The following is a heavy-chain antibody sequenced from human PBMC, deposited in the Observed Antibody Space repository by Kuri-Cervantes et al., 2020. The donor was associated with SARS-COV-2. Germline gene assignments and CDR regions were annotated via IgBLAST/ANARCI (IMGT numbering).Heavy chain of an antibody. J-gene: IGHJ4*02. CDR1: GFTFSSYA. Sequence: LSLTCAASGFTFSSYAMSWVRQAPGKGLEWVSAISGSGGSTYYADSVEGRFTISRDNSKNTLYLQMNSLRAEDTAVYYCAKGIAVAGTGGFDYWGQGTLVTVSS. CDR2: ISGSGGST. V-gene: IGHV3-23*01. D-gene: IGHD6-19*01. CDR3: AKGIAVAGTGGFDY.